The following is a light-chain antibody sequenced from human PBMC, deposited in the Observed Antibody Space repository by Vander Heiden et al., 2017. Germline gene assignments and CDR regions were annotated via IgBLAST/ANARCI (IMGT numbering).Light chain of an antibody. CDR3: QSADSSGTYVV. V-gene: IGLV3-25*03. CDR2: KDS. Sequence: SYELTQPPSVSLSPAQPARITCSGDALPKQYAYWYQQKPGQAPVLVIYKDSERHSGIPERFSGSSSGTTVTLTISGVQAEDEADYYCQSADSSGTYVVFGGGTKLTVL. CDR1: ALPKQY. J-gene: IGLJ2*01.